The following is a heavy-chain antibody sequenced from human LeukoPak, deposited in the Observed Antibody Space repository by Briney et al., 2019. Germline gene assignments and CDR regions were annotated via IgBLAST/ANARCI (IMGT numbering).Heavy chain of an antibody. V-gene: IGHV3-30-3*01. D-gene: IGHD3-10*01. J-gene: IGHJ3*02. CDR1: GFTFSNYA. CDR3: AKGYGSGSQPLFDAFDI. CDR2: ISYDGSTK. Sequence: GTSLTLSCAASGFTFSNYAMHWVRQPPGKGLQWVVLISYDGSTKYYADSVKGRFTISRDNSKNTLYLQMNSLRAEDTAVYYCAKGYGSGSQPLFDAFDIWGQGIMVTVSS.